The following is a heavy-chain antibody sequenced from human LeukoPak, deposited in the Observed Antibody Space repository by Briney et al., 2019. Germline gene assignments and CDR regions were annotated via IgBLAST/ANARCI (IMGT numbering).Heavy chain of an antibody. Sequence: GGSLRLSCAASGFTFSSYAMSWVRQAPGKGLEWVSVIYSGGSTYYADSVKGRFTISRDNSKNTLYLQMNSLRAEDTAVYYCARETARPNYYGSGSYYNVGWFDPWGQGTLVTVSS. V-gene: IGHV3-53*01. CDR3: ARETARPNYYGSGSYYNVGWFDP. D-gene: IGHD3-10*01. CDR2: IYSGGST. J-gene: IGHJ5*02. CDR1: GFTFSSYA.